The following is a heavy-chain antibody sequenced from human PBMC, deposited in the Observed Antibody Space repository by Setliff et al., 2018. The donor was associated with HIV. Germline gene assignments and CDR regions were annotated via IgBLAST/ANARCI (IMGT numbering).Heavy chain of an antibody. V-gene: IGHV4-59*08. CDR2: IDYSGST. CDR1: GGSISSYY. Sequence: SETLSLTCTVSGGSISSYYWNWIRQPPGKGLEWIGYIDYSGSTNYNPSLKSRVTISVDTSKNQFSLKLGSVTAADTAVYYCASRVYYYDDSATLREEGFVPWGQGTLVTVSS. D-gene: IGHD3-22*01. CDR3: ASRVYYYDDSATLREEGFVP. J-gene: IGHJ5*02.